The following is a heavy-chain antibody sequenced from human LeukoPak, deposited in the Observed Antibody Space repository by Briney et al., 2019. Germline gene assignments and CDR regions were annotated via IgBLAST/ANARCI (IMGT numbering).Heavy chain of an antibody. CDR3: ASQSGYDYWFDP. CDR2: ISAYNGNT. Sequence: RVASVKVSCKASGYTFTSYGISWVRQAPGQGLEWMGWISAYNGNTNYAQKLQGRVTMTTDTSTSTAYMELRSLRSDDTAVYYCASQSGYDYWFDPWGQGTLVTVSS. CDR1: GYTFTSYG. J-gene: IGHJ5*02. D-gene: IGHD5-12*01. V-gene: IGHV1-18*01.